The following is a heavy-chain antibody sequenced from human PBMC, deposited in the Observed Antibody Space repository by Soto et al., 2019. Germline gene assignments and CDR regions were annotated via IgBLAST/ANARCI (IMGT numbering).Heavy chain of an antibody. CDR1: GDSFSTYA. J-gene: IGHJ4*02. CDR3: ARGIRDSSGWDFDY. CDR2: IIPMFGLA. D-gene: IGHD6-19*01. Sequence: ASVKVSCKAAGDSFSTYAISWVRQAPGQGLEWMGGIIPMFGLANYAQIFQGRVTITADKSTSTAYMELSSLRSEDTAVYYCARGIRDSSGWDFDYWGQGSLVTVSS. V-gene: IGHV1-69*10.